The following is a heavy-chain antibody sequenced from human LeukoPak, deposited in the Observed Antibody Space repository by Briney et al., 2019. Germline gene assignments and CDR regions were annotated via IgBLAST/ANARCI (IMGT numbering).Heavy chain of an antibody. CDR3: ARGEYCGGDCYSRPATRADY. V-gene: IGHV1-18*01. CDR1: GYTFTSYG. J-gene: IGHJ4*02. Sequence: ASVKVSCKASGYTFTSYGISWVRQAPGQGLEWMGWISAYNGNTNYAQKLQGRVTMTTDTSTCTAYMELRNLRSDDTAVYYCARGEYCGGDCYSRPATRADYWGQGTLVTVSS. CDR2: ISAYNGNT. D-gene: IGHD2-21*02.